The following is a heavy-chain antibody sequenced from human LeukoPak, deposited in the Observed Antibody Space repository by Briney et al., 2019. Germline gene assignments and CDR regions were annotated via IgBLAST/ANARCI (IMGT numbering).Heavy chain of an antibody. J-gene: IGHJ4*02. CDR2: IIPIFDTT. D-gene: IGHD3-22*01. Sequence: SVKVSCKASGCTFTSYAISWVRPAPGQGLEWMGRIIPIFDTTNYAQKFQGRFTITADKSTTTAYMELSSLRSEDTAVYYCARGPYSYDLWGQRTLVTVSS. CDR3: ARGPYSYDL. CDR1: GCTFTSYA. V-gene: IGHV1-69*06.